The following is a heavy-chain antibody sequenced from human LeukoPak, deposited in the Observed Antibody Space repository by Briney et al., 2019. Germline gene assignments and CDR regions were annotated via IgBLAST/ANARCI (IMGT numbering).Heavy chain of an antibody. D-gene: IGHD1-26*01. CDR1: GFTFSSDA. J-gene: IGHJ4*02. Sequence: GGSLRLSCAASGFTFSSDAMSWVRQAPGKGLEWVSGISGSGGSTYYADSVKGRFTISRDNSKNTLYLQMNSLRAEDTAVYYCANRVGGSYYDWGQGTLVTVSS. CDR3: ANRVGGSYYD. CDR2: ISGSGGST. V-gene: IGHV3-23*01.